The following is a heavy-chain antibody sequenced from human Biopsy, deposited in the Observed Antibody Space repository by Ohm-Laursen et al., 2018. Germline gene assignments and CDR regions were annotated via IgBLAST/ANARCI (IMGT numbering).Heavy chain of an antibody. V-gene: IGHV4-34*08. D-gene: IGHD4-17*01. CDR3: GNEVYGRDY. J-gene: IGHJ4*02. CDR1: GRTFSDYR. Sequence: GTLSLTWAVFGRTFSDYRWTWIRQPPGKGLEWIGQINQSGSTNYNPSLKSRVTISADASKYEFSLRLTSVTAADTAVYFCGNEVYGRDYWGLGARVTVSS. CDR2: INQSGST.